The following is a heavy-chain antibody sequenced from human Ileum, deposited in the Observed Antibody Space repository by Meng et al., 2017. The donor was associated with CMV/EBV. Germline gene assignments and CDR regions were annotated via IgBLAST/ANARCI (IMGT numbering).Heavy chain of an antibody. Sequence: GGSLRLSCVASGFTFSSYAMSCVRQAQGKGLAWVSAIRGSGGSTFYADSVKGRFTIYRDNSKYTLYLQMNSLRAEDTAVYYCAKDSGYSSTPKDFDYWGQGTLVTVSS. V-gene: IGHV3-23*01. J-gene: IGHJ4*02. CDR3: AKDSGYSSTPKDFDY. CDR2: IRGSGGST. D-gene: IGHD6-13*01. CDR1: GFTFSSYA.